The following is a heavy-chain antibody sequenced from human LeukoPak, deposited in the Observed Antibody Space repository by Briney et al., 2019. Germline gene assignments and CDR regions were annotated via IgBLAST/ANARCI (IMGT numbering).Heavy chain of an antibody. CDR3: ASDYYDSSGFFY. CDR2: IYHSGST. D-gene: IGHD3-22*01. Sequence: SETLSLTCAVSGGSISSSNWWSWVRQPPGKGLEWIGEIYHSGSTNYNPSLKSRVTISVDKSKNQFSLKLSSVTAADTAVYYCASDYYDSSGFFYWGQGTLVTVPS. J-gene: IGHJ4*02. V-gene: IGHV4-4*02. CDR1: GGSISSSNW.